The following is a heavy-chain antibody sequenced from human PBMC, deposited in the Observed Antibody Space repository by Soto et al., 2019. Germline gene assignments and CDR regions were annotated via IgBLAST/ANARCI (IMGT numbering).Heavy chain of an antibody. CDR3: ARGLEDYYDSSGPFDY. Sequence: EASVKVSCKASGGTFSSYAISWVRQAPGQGLEWMGGIIPIFGTANYAQKFQGRVTITADESTSTAYMELSSLRSEDTAVYYCARGLEDYYDSSGPFDYWGQGTLVTVSS. J-gene: IGHJ4*02. V-gene: IGHV1-69*13. D-gene: IGHD3-22*01. CDR2: IIPIFGTA. CDR1: GGTFSSYA.